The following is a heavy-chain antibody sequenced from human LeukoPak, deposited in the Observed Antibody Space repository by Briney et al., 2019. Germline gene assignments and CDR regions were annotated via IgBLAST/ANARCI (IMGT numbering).Heavy chain of an antibody. CDR3: ARVPKEFPIDY. D-gene: IGHD3-10*01. V-gene: IGHV1-8*03. CDR1: GYTFTSYD. Sequence: ASVKVSCKASGYTFTSYDINWVRQATGQGLEWMGWMNPNSGNTGYAQKFQGRVTITRNTSISTAYMELSSLRSDDTAVYYCARVPKEFPIDYWGQGTLVTVSS. J-gene: IGHJ4*02. CDR2: MNPNSGNT.